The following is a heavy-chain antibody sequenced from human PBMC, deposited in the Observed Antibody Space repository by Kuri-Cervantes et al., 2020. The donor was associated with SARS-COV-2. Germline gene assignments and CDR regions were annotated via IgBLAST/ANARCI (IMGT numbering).Heavy chain of an antibody. CDR1: GYTFTSYG. CDR2: ISAYNGNT. D-gene: IGHD5-18*01. Sequence: AVHVSCKASGYTFTSYGISWVRQAPGQGLEWMGWISAYNGNTNYAQKLQGRVTMTTDTSTSTAYMELRSLRSDDTSVYYCARDLAVTGLYYFDYWGQGTLVTVSS. CDR3: ARDLAVTGLYYFDY. J-gene: IGHJ4*02. V-gene: IGHV1-18*01.